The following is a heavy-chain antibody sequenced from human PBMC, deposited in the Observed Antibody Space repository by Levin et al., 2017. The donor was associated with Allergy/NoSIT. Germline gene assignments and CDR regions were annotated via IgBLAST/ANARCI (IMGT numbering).Heavy chain of an antibody. Sequence: SQTLSLPCTVSCGSIRTSYWSWIRQPPGKGLEWVGYIHYTGSTSYNPSLESRVTVSVDTSKNQFSLKLSSVTAADTAVYYCVSEYSSFDYWGQGTLVTVSS. D-gene: IGHD6-13*01. V-gene: IGHV4-59*01. CDR2: IHYTGST. J-gene: IGHJ4*02. CDR1: CGSIRTSY. CDR3: VSEYSSFDY.